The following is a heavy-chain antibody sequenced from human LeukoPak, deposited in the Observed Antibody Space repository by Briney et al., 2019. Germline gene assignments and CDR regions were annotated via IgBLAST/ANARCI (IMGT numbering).Heavy chain of an antibody. V-gene: IGHV1-3*03. Sequence: ASVKVSCKASGYTFTSYVIHWVRQAPGQRLEWMGWINAGNGNTKYSQEFQDRVTITRDTSASTVYMELSSLRSGDMAVYYCARARYETRIWPKSRYDYYHYMDVWGKGTAVTVSS. CDR3: ARARYETRIWPKSRYDYYHYMDV. D-gene: IGHD2-15*01. CDR2: INAGNGNT. CDR1: GYTFTSYV. J-gene: IGHJ6*03.